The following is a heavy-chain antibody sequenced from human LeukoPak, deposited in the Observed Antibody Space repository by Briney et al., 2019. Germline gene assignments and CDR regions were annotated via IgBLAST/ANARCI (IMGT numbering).Heavy chain of an antibody. CDR3: ARSDYYGSGSNYTPRRDTFDF. Sequence: SETLSLTCTVSGGSISGYFWSWIRQPAGKGLEWIGYIYSSGSTNYNPSLKSRVTISVDTSKNQFSLNLSSVTAADTAVYYCARSDYYGSGSNYTPRRDTFDFWGQGTLVTVSS. CDR1: GGSISGYF. V-gene: IGHV4-59*08. D-gene: IGHD3-10*01. J-gene: IGHJ3*01. CDR2: IYSSGST.